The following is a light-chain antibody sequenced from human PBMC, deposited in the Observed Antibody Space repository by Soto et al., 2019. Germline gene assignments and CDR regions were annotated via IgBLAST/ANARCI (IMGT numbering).Light chain of an antibody. Sequence: QSALAQPASVPGSPRQSITISCTGTNSDVGSYNLVSWFQQHPGKAPKLVIYEVSNRPSGVSNRFSGSKSGNTASLTISGLQAEDEADYYCSSYTSSSLYVFGTGTKVTVL. V-gene: IGLV2-14*02. CDR3: SSYTSSSLYV. CDR1: NSDVGSYNL. J-gene: IGLJ1*01. CDR2: EVS.